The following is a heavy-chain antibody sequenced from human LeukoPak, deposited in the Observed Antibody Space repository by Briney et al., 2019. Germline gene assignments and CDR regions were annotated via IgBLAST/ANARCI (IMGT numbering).Heavy chain of an antibody. Sequence: PSETLSLTCAVYGGSFSGYYWSWIRQPPGKGLEWIGEINHSGSTNYNPSLKSRVTISVDTSKNQFSLKLSSVTAADTAVYYCARLQRSSYYYDRTDWFDPWGQGTLVTVSS. CDR2: INHSGST. J-gene: IGHJ5*02. CDR1: GGSFSGYY. V-gene: IGHV4-34*01. D-gene: IGHD3-22*01. CDR3: ARLQRSSYYYDRTDWFDP.